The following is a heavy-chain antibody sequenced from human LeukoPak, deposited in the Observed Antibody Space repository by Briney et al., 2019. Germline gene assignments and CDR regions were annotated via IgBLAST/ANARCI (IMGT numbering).Heavy chain of an antibody. Sequence: SETLSLTCTISVGSNRQYYWSWLRQPPGKGLGWIGYIYYSGSTSYNPSLKSRVTILVDTSKNQFSLKLRSVTAADTAVYYCASHEGEVYLDHTCDIWGQGTMVTVSS. J-gene: IGHJ3*02. D-gene: IGHD2/OR15-2a*01. CDR2: IYYSGST. CDR1: VGSNRQYY. CDR3: ASHEGEVYLDHTCDI. V-gene: IGHV4-59*08.